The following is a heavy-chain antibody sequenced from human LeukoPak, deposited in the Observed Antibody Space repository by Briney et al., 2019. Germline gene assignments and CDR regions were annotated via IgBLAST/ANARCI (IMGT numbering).Heavy chain of an antibody. V-gene: IGHV1-8*03. D-gene: IGHD3-10*01. J-gene: IGHJ4*02. CDR2: MNPNSGNT. CDR1: GYTFTSYD. Sequence: ASVKVSCKASGYTFTSYDINWVRQATGQGLEWMGWMNPNSGNTGYAQKFQGRVTITRDTSASTAYMELSSLRSEDTAVYYCARSPLLRFGTPYYFDYWGQGTLVTVSS. CDR3: ARSPLLRFGTPYYFDY.